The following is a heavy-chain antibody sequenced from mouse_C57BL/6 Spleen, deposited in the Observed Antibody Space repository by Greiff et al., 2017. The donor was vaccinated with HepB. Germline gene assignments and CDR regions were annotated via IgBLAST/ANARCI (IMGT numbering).Heavy chain of an antibody. CDR3: ASPYDYDVGFAY. Sequence: VKLMESGAELVKPGASVKLSCKASGYTFTSYWMHWVKQRPGQGLEWIGMIHPNSGSTNYNEKFKSKATLTVDKSSSTAYMQLSSLTSEDSAVYYCASPYDYDVGFAYWGQGTLVTVSA. J-gene: IGHJ3*01. D-gene: IGHD2-4*01. CDR1: GYTFTSYW. CDR2: IHPNSGST. V-gene: IGHV1-64*01.